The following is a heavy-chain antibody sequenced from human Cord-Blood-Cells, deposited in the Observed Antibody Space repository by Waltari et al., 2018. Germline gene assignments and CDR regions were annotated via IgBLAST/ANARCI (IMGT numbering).Heavy chain of an antibody. V-gene: IGHV4-38-2*02. CDR2: IYHRRST. J-gene: IGHJ4*02. CDR1: GSSINSGNY. CDR3: ARAIFGVVMDY. Sequence: QVQLQESGPGLVKPSETLSLTFTVSGSSINSGNYWGWIRQPPGKGLEWIGSIYHRRSTYYNPSLKSRVTISVDTSKNQFSLKLSSVTAADTAVYYCARAIFGVVMDYWGQGTLVTVSS. D-gene: IGHD3-3*01.